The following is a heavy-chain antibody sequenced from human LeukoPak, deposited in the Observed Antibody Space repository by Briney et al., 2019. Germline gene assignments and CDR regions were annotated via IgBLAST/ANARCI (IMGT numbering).Heavy chain of an antibody. Sequence: PSETLSLTCAVYGGSFSGYYWSWIRQPPEKGLEWIGEINHSGSTNYNPSLKSRVTISVDTSKNQFSLKLSSVTAADTAVYYCASLYGDYVTYWGQGTLVTVSS. D-gene: IGHD4-17*01. J-gene: IGHJ4*02. CDR1: GGSFSGYY. CDR2: INHSGST. CDR3: ASLYGDYVTY. V-gene: IGHV4-34*01.